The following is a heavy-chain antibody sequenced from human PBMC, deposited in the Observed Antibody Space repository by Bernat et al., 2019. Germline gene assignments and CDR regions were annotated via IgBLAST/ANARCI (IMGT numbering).Heavy chain of an antibody. Sequence: QVQLVESGGGVVQPGRSLRLSCASSGFTFSSYGMHWVRQSPGKGLEWVAVIWYDGSNKYYADSVKGRFTISRDSSRNTLYLQVNSLRAEDTAVYYCAREYCTGGVCSSFDYWGQGTLVTVSS. J-gene: IGHJ4*02. V-gene: IGHV3-33*01. CDR2: IWYDGSNK. CDR3: AREYCTGGVCSSFDY. D-gene: IGHD2-8*02. CDR1: GFTFSSYG.